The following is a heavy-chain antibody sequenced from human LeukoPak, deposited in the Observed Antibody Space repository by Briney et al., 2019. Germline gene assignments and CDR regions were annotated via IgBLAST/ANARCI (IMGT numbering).Heavy chain of an antibody. J-gene: IGHJ4*02. V-gene: IGHV3-48*03. Sequence: GGSLRLSCAASGFTLSSYEMNWGGQAPGKGRGGGSYFSSSGRTIDSADSVKGRFPFSRDKARTSLYSRRTSLRSEDTAVYYCAGCVAVSVVPAPDYWGQGTLVTVSS. CDR3: AGCVAVSVVPAPDY. D-gene: IGHD2-2*01. CDR2: FSSSGRTI. CDR1: GFTLSSYE.